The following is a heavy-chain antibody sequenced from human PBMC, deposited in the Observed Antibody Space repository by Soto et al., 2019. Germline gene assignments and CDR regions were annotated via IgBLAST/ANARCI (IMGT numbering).Heavy chain of an antibody. J-gene: IGHJ4*02. V-gene: IGHV3-23*01. D-gene: IGHD3-10*01. CDR1: GFTFSSYA. CDR3: AKNSDSREYYFDY. CDR2: ISGSGGST. Sequence: LRLSCAASGFTFSSYAMSWVRQAPGKGLEWVSAISGSGGSTYYADSVKGRFTISRDNSKNTLYLQMNSLRAEDTAVYYCAKNSDSREYYFDYWGQGTLVTVSS.